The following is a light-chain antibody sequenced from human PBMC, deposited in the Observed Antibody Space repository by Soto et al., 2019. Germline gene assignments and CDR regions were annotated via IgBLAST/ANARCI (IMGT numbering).Light chain of an antibody. J-gene: IGLJ1*01. CDR2: EVS. Sequence: QSALTQPASVSGSPGQSITISCTGTSSDVGSYNLVSWYQQHPGKAPKLMIYEVSKRPSGVSNRFSGSKSGNTASLTISGLQAEDEADYYCCSYAGSSAILFFGTGTKVTVL. CDR3: CSYAGSSAILF. CDR1: SSDVGSYNL. V-gene: IGLV2-23*02.